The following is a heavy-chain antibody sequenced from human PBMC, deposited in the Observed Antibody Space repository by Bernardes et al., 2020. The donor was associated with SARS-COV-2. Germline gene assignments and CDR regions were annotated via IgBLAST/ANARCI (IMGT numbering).Heavy chain of an antibody. CDR1: GFTFSSYW. Sequence: GGSLRLSCAASGFTFSSYWMRWVRQAPGKGLEWVANIKEDGSEKNYVDSVKGRFSISRDNAKNSLYLQMNSLRAEDTAVYYCAKGGYRYGSCGQGTLVTVSS. V-gene: IGHV3-7*01. D-gene: IGHD5-18*01. CDR3: AKGGYRYGS. J-gene: IGHJ5*02. CDR2: IKEDGSEK.